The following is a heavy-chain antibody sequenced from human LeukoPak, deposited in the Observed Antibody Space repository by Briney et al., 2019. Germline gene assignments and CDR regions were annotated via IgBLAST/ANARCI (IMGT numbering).Heavy chain of an antibody. V-gene: IGHV3-74*01. CDR1: GITFGNDW. CDR2: INSDGGGA. Sequence: PGGSLRLSCAASGITFGNDWMHWVRQGPGKGLVWISRINSDGGGAIYADSVKGRFTVSRDNAKNTLYLQMNSLRAEDTAVYYCARDVPHYWFDTWGQGTLVTASS. CDR3: ARDVPHYWFDT. J-gene: IGHJ5*02.